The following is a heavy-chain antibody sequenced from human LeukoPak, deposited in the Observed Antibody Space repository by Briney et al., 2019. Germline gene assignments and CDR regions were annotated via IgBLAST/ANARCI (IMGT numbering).Heavy chain of an antibody. CDR1: GLTFSRHV. Sequence: PGGSLRLSCAASGLTFSRHVMHWVRQAPGKGLEWVAFIRSDGTNKDYADSLKGRFIISRDNSKNTLYLQMNSLRTEDTAVYFCAGRPSDSDWGPFDYWGQGTLVTVSS. D-gene: IGHD5-12*01. J-gene: IGHJ4*02. CDR3: AGRPSDSDWGPFDY. CDR2: IRSDGTNK. V-gene: IGHV3-30*02.